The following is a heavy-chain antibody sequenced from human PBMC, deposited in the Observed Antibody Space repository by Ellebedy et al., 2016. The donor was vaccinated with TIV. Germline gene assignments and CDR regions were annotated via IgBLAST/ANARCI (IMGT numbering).Heavy chain of an antibody. CDR1: GGSISSSSYY. CDR3: ARVGV. CDR2: INHSGST. V-gene: IGHV4-39*07. D-gene: IGHD3-10*01. Sequence: MPSETLSLTCTVSGGSISSSSYYWGWIRQPPGKGLEWIGEINHSGSTNYNPSLKSRVTISVDTSKNQFSLKLSSVTAADTAVYYCARVGVWGQGTLVTVSS. J-gene: IGHJ4*02.